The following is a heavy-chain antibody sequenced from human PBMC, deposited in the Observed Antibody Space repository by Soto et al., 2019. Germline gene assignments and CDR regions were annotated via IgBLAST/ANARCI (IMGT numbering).Heavy chain of an antibody. J-gene: IGHJ5*02. D-gene: IGHD3-3*01. CDR2: ISSSGSTI. Sequence: GGSLRLTCAASEFTFSDYYMSWIRQAPGKGLEWVSYISSSGSTIYYADSVKGRFTISRDNAKNSLYLQMNSLRAEDTAVYYCANRITIFGVVIPVWFDPWGQGTLVTVSS. V-gene: IGHV3-11*01. CDR3: ANRITIFGVVIPVWFDP. CDR1: EFTFSDYY.